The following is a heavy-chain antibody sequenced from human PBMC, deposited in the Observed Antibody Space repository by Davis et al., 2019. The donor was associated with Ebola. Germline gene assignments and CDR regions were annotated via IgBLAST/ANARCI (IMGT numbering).Heavy chain of an antibody. CDR1: GFTFSNAW. V-gene: IGHV3-15*01. D-gene: IGHD3-10*01. CDR3: TTGGPGVLWFGELLYRNAEYFQH. Sequence: GGSLRLSCAASGFTFSNAWMSWVRQAPGKGLEWVGRIKSKTDGGTTDYAAPVKGRFTISRDDSKNTLYLQMNSLKTEDTAVYYCTTGGPGVLWFGELLYRNAEYFQHWGQGTLVTVSS. J-gene: IGHJ1*01. CDR2: IKSKTDGGTT.